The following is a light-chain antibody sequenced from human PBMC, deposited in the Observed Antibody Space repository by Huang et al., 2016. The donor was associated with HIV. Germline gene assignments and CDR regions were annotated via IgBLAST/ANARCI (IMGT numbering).Light chain of an antibody. CDR1: QTVSNDY. CDR3: QQYALSPWT. CDR2: AAS. V-gene: IGKV3-20*01. Sequence: EIVLTQSPGTLSLSPGQRLTLSCRASQTVSNDYLDWYQQKPGQSPRLLIYAASTRASCIPDRFSGSGSATDFILSVSRLEPEDSAVYYCQQYALSPWTFGHGTKVEI. J-gene: IGKJ1*01.